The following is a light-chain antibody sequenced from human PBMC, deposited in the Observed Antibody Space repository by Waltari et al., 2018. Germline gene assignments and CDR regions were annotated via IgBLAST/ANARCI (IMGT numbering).Light chain of an antibody. CDR2: DAS. CDR3: QQYNSDSQN. CDR1: QSIDSW. V-gene: IGKV1-5*01. J-gene: IGKJ1*01. Sequence: DIQMTQSPSTLSASVGDSVTITCRASQSIDSWLAWSQQKPGKAPKLLIYDASSLERGVPSRFSGSGSGTEFTLTISSLQPDDFATYYCQQYNSDSQNFGQGTKVEIK.